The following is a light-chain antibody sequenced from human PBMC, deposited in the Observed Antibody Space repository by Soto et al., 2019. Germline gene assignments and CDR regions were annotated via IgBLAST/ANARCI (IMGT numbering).Light chain of an antibody. V-gene: IGKV3-11*01. CDR3: QQRRNWPPSIT. CDR2: DAS. Sequence: TALAPCPPSQCSCAGVSTPLSCXXXLSVSSYLAWYQQKPGQAPRLLIYDASNRATGIPARFSGSGSGTDFTLTISSLEPEDLAVYDCQQRRNWPPSITFGQGTRLEIK. J-gene: IGKJ5*01. CDR1: LSVSSY.